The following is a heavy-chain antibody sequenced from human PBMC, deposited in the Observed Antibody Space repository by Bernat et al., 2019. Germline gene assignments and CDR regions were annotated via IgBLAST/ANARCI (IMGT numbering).Heavy chain of an antibody. V-gene: IGHV3-9*01. CDR2: ISWNSGSI. Sequence: EVQLVESGGGLVQPGRSLRLSCAASGFTFDDYAMHWVRQAPGKGLEWVSGISWNSGSIGYADSVKSRFTISRDNAKNSLYLQMNSLRAEDTALYYCAKGFHPHIAAANLDWGQGTLVTVSS. D-gene: IGHD6-13*01. CDR1: GFTFDDYA. CDR3: AKGFHPHIAAANLD. J-gene: IGHJ4*02.